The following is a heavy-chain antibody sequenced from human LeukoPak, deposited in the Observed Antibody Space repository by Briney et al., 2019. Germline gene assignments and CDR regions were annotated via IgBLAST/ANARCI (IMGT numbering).Heavy chain of an antibody. J-gene: IGHJ4*02. D-gene: IGHD2-2*01. CDR2: IIPIFGTA. CDR3: ARVDRYCSGTNCYAPHGY. V-gene: IGHV1-69*05. CDR1: GGTFSSYA. Sequence: SVKVSCKASGGTFSSYAISWVRQAPGQGLEWMGGIIPIFGTANYAQKFQGRVTMTRDTSITTAYMELSSLRSEDTAMYYCARVDRYCSGTNCYAPHGYWGQGTLVTVSS.